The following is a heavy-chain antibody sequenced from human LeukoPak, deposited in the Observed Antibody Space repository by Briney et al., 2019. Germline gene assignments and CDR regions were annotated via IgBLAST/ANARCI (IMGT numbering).Heavy chain of an antibody. D-gene: IGHD5-18*01. CDR1: GGTFSSYA. V-gene: IGHV1-69*13. J-gene: IGHJ4*02. CDR2: IIPIFGTA. Sequence: SVKVSCKASGGTFSSYAISWARQAPGQGLEWMGGIIPIFGTANYAQKFQGRVTITADESTSTAYMELSSLRSEDTAVYYCARGRGYSYGYLDYWGQGTLVTVSS. CDR3: ARGRGYSYGYLDY.